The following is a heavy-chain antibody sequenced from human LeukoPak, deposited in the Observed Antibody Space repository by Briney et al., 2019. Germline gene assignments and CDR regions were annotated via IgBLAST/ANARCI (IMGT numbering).Heavy chain of an antibody. J-gene: IGHJ6*04. D-gene: IGHD3-10*01. CDR1: GFTVSSNY. CDR3: ARGGSLGAMVRGGSYYSMDV. Sequence: GGSLRLSCAASGFTVSSNYMSWVRQAPGKGLEWVSVIYSGSTTYYAASVKGRVIIFRDNSKHTLYPQINSLRAEDTAVYYCARGGSLGAMVRGGSYYSMDVWGKGTTVTVSS. V-gene: IGHV3-53*01. CDR2: IYSGSTT.